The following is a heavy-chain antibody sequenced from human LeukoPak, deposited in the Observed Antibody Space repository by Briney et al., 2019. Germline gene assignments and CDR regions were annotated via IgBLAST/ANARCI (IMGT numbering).Heavy chain of an antibody. J-gene: IGHJ6*02. V-gene: IGHV3-23*01. CDR2: IIASGAST. CDR1: GFTFSTYA. D-gene: IGHD3-22*01. CDR3: ARPPNWDSSAYRPMDV. Sequence: GGSLRLSCAASGFTFSTYAMSWVRQAPGKGLEWVSVIIASGASTYYADSVKGRFTISRDNDKNCLYLQMTSLRVEDTAVYYCARPPNWDSSAYRPMDVWGQGTAVIVSS.